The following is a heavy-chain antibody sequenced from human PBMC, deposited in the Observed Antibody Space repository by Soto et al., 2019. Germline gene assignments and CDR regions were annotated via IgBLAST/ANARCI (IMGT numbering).Heavy chain of an antibody. CDR2: INHSGST. J-gene: IGHJ4*02. CDR3: ARAFLRSYYYGSGTPDY. CDR1: GGSFSGYY. D-gene: IGHD3-10*01. Sequence: SETLSLTCAVYGGSFSGYYWSWIRQPPGKGLEWIGEINHSGSTNYNPSLKSRVTISVDTSKNQFSLKLSSVTAADTAVYYCARAFLRSYYYGSGTPDYWGQGTLVTVSS. V-gene: IGHV4-34*01.